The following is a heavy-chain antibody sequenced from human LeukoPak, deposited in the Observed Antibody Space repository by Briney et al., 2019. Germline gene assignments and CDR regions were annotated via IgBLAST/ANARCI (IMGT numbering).Heavy chain of an antibody. CDR1: GFTFSSYP. CDR3: AGTRYGDYPADY. V-gene: IGHV3-64*01. CDR2: ISSDGGST. J-gene: IGHJ4*02. D-gene: IGHD4-17*01. Sequence: GGSLRLSCAASGFTFSSYPMHWVRQAPGKGLEYVSGISSDGGSTYYANSVKGRFTISRDNSKNTLYLQMDSLRAEDTAVYYCAGTRYGDYPADYWGQGTLVTVSS.